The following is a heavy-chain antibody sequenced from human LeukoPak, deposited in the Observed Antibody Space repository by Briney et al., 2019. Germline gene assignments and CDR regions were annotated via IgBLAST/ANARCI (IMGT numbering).Heavy chain of an antibody. J-gene: IGHJ4*02. Sequence: TLSLTCTVSGGSISSGSYYWSWIRQPAGKGLEWIGRIYTSGSTNYNSSLKSRVTISGDTSENQFSLKLSSVTAADTAVYYCARSRYSSSWYEESGYWGQGTLVTVSS. D-gene: IGHD6-13*01. CDR2: IYTSGST. CDR3: ARSRYSSSWYEESGY. CDR1: GGSISSGSYY. V-gene: IGHV4-61*02.